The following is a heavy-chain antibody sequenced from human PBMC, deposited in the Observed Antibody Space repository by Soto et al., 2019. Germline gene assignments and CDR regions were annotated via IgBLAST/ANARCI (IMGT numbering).Heavy chain of an antibody. J-gene: IGHJ3*02. CDR2: INPNSGGT. CDR1: GYTFTGYY. V-gene: IGHV1-2*04. D-gene: IGHD3-16*02. CDR3: ARYSKVWGSYRTDAFDI. Sequence: QVQLVQSGAEVKKPGASVKVSCKASGYTFTGYYMHWVRQAPGQGLEWMGWINPNSGGTNYAQKFQGWVTMTRDTSISTAYMELSRLRSDDTAVYYCARYSKVWGSYRTDAFDIWGQGTMVTVSS.